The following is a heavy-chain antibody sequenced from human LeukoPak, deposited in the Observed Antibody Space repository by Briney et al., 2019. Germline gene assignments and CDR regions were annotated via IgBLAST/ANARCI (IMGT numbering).Heavy chain of an antibody. CDR2: IKQDGSEK. CDR1: GFTFSSYW. D-gene: IGHD3-3*01. Sequence: GGSLRLSCAASGFTFSSYWMSWVRQAPGKGLEWVANIKQDGSEKYYVDSVKGRFTISRDNAKNSLYLQMNSLRAEGTAVYYCARTQYYDFWSGYYTQKKGPFDYWGQGTLVTVSS. CDR3: ARTQYYDFWSGYYTQKKGPFDY. J-gene: IGHJ4*02. V-gene: IGHV3-7*01.